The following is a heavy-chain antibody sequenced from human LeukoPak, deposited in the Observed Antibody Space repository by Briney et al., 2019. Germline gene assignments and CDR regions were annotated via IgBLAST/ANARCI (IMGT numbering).Heavy chain of an antibody. CDR1: GGSISSGGYY. V-gene: IGHV4-30-2*01. J-gene: IGHJ5*02. CDR3: ARGRAVVPAAMLGWFDP. Sequence: SETLSLTCTVSGGSISSGGYYWSWIRQPPGKGLEWIGYIYPSGSTYYNPSLKSRVTISIDRSKNQFSLRLRSVTAADTAIYYCARGRAVVPAAMLGWFDPWGQGTLVTVSS. CDR2: IYPSGST. D-gene: IGHD2-2*01.